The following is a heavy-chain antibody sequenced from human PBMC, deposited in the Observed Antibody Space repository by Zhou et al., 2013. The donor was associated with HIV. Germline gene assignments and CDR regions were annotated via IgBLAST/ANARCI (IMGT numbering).Heavy chain of an antibody. D-gene: IGHD2-2*01. J-gene: IGHJ4*02. CDR2: ISAYDGNT. Sequence: QVQLLQSGAEVKPPGASVKVSCKVFGYTLADLAIHWVRLPPGQGLEWMGWISAYDGNTHFAAQVQDRITMSIDTATNTAHMELGSLTSDDTAVYFCARDRTLTGDTVVAGLLYYWGQGTLVTVSS. CDR1: GYTLADLA. V-gene: IGHV1-18*01. CDR3: ARDRTLTGDTVVAGLLYY.